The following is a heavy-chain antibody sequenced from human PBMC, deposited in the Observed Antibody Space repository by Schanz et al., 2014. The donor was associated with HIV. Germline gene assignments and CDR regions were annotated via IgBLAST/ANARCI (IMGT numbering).Heavy chain of an antibody. J-gene: IGHJ2*01. D-gene: IGHD2-8*01. CDR3: ANSGYCTNGICYTRGDGMDV. CDR2: ITGSSAHT. CDR1: GFNVSNNY. Sequence: VQLVESGGGLMQPGGSLRLSCAASGFNVSNNYVSWVRQAPGKGLEWVSAITGSSAHTYYADSVKGRFTISRDNSKNTLYLQMNGLRAEDTAVYYCANSGYCTNGICYTRGDGMDVWGRGTLVSVSS. V-gene: IGHV3-23*04.